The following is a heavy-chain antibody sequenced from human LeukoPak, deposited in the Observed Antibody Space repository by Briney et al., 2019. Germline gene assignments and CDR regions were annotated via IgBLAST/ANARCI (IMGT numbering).Heavy chain of an antibody. CDR3: ARSDYVWGSYPGY. V-gene: IGHV1-69*04. CDR2: IIPILGIA. Sequence: SVKVSCKASGGTFSSYAISWVRQAPGQGLEWMGRIIPILGIANYAQKFQGRVTITADESTSTAYMELSSLRSEDTAVYYCARSDYVWGSYPGYWGQGTLVTVSS. J-gene: IGHJ4*02. CDR1: GGTFSSYA. D-gene: IGHD3-16*02.